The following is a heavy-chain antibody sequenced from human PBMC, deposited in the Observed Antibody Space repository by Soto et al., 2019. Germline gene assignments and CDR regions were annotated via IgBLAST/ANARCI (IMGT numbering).Heavy chain of an antibody. CDR3: ARGAGFDP. V-gene: IGHV4-34*01. CDR2: INHSGST. CDR1: GGSFSGYY. Sequence: NPSETLSLTCAVYGGSFSGYYWSWIRQPPGKGLEWIGEINHSGSTNYNPSLKSRVTISVDTSKNQFSLKLSSVTAADTAVYYCARGAGFDPWGQGTLVTVSS. J-gene: IGHJ5*02.